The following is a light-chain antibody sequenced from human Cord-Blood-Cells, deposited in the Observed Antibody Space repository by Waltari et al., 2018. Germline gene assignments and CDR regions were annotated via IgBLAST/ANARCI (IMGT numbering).Light chain of an antibody. Sequence: EIVLTQSPATLSLSPGERATLSCRASQSVSSYLAWYQQKPGQAPRLLIYDASNRATGIPGRFSGSGSGTDFTLTISSLEPEEFAVYYGQQRSNWPLTFGGGTKVEIK. CDR1: QSVSSY. V-gene: IGKV3-11*01. J-gene: IGKJ4*01. CDR3: QQRSNWPLT. CDR2: DAS.